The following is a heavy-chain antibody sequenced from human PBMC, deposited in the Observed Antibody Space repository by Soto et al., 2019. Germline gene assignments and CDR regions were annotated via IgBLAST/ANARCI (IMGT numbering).Heavy chain of an antibody. Sequence: QVHLVQSGAEVKKPGASVKVSCKASGYTFTSYGITWVRQAPGQGLEWMGWISAHNGNTDYAQKLQGRVIVTRDTSTSTAYMELRSLRSDDTAVYYCARRSYGDYWGQGALVTVS. CDR2: ISAHNGNT. CDR3: ARRSYGDY. V-gene: IGHV1-18*01. D-gene: IGHD3-10*01. CDR1: GYTFTSYG. J-gene: IGHJ4*02.